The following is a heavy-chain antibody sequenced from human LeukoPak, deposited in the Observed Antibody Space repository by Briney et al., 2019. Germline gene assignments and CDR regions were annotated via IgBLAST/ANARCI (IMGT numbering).Heavy chain of an antibody. D-gene: IGHD6-19*01. V-gene: IGHV3-66*01. CDR3: ARDSPGSGWYNWFDP. CDR1: GFTFSSNY. J-gene: IGHJ5*02. CDR2: IYSGGST. Sequence: GGSLRLSCAASGFTFSSNYMSWVRQAPGKGLEWVSVIYSGGSTYYADSVKGRFTISRDNSKNTLYLQMNSLRAEDTAVYYCARDSPGSGWYNWFDPWGQGTLVTVSS.